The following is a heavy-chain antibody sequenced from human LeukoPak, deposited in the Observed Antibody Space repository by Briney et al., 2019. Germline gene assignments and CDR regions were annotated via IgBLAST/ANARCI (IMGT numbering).Heavy chain of an antibody. V-gene: IGHV1-18*01. CDR1: GYTFTSYG. D-gene: IGHD3-22*01. CDR2: ISAYNGNT. J-gene: IGHJ6*02. Sequence: ASVKVSCKASGYTFTSYGISWVRQAPGQGLEWMGWISAYNGNTNYAQKLQGRVTVTTDTSTSTAYMELRSLRSDDTAVYYCARWYYYDSSGYLQYYYYYGMDVWGQGTTVTVSS. CDR3: ARWYYYDSSGYLQYYYYYGMDV.